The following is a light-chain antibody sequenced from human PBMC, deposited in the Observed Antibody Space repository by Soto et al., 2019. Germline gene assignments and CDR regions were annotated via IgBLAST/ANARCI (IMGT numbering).Light chain of an antibody. CDR3: QQRYNWPLT. J-gene: IGKJ4*01. CDR1: QSVTSR. V-gene: IGKV3-11*01. Sequence: EIVSTQSPATLSLSPGERATLSCRASQSVTSRLAWYQQRPGQAPRLLIFDASYRATGVPGRFSGSGSGTDFTLTISSLEPEDFAVSYCQQRYNWPLTFGGGTKVDIK. CDR2: DAS.